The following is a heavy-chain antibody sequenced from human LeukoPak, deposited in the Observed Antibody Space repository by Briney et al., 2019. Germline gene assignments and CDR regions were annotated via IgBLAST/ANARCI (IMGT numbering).Heavy chain of an antibody. CDR2: MNPNSGNT. D-gene: IGHD2-21*02. CDR3: ARGQGLAYCGGDCYSGIDY. CDR1: GYTFTSYD. J-gene: IGHJ4*02. V-gene: IGHV1-8*01. Sequence: ASVTVSCKASGYTFTSYDINWVRQAPGQGLEWMGWMNPNSGNTGYAQKFQGRVTMTRDMSTSTVYMELSSLRSEDTAVYYCARGQGLAYCGGDCYSGIDYWGQGTLVTVSS.